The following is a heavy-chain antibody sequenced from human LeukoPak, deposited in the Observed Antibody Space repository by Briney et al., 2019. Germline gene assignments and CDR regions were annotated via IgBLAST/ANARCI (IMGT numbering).Heavy chain of an antibody. D-gene: IGHD3-10*01. CDR2: ISGSGGST. Sequence: GGSLRLSCAASRFTFSSYAMSWVRQAPGKGLEWVSAISGSGGSTYYADSVKGRFTISRDNSKNTLYLQMNSLRAEDTAVYYCAKYPRDGSGSFDYWGQGTLVTVSS. CDR3: AKYPRDGSGSFDY. J-gene: IGHJ4*02. V-gene: IGHV3-23*01. CDR1: RFTFSSYA.